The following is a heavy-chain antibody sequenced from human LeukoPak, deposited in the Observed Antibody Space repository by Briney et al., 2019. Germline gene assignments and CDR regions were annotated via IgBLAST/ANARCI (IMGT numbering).Heavy chain of an antibody. CDR1: GFTFSSYE. CDR2: ISSSGSTI. V-gene: IGHV3-48*03. D-gene: IGHD6-13*01. Sequence: GGSLRLSCAASGFTFSSYEMNWVRQAPGKGLEWVPYISSSGSTIYYADSVKGRFTISRDNAKNSLYLQMNSLRAEDTAVYYCARRTSSSWYVYHLDYWGQGTLVTVSS. J-gene: IGHJ4*02. CDR3: ARRTSSSWYVYHLDY.